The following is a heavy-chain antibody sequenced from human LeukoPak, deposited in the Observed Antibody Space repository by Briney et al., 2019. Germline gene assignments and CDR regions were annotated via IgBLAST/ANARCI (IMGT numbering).Heavy chain of an antibody. D-gene: IGHD3/OR15-3a*01. CDR2: IYYSGNT. Sequence: KTSETLSLTCTVSGVSISSSNSYWGWIRQPPGKGLEWIGSIYYSGNTYYNASLKSQVSISIDTSKNQFSLKVTSVTAADTAMYYCARQTGSGLFILLGGQGTLVTVSS. J-gene: IGHJ4*02. CDR1: GVSISSSNSY. CDR3: ARQTGSGLFILL. V-gene: IGHV4-39*01.